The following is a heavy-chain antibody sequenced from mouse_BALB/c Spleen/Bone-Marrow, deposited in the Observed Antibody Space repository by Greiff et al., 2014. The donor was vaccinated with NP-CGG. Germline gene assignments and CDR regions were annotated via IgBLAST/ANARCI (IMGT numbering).Heavy chain of an antibody. CDR3: ARYDGYYGAMDY. Sequence: VQLQQSGPELVRPGVSVKISCKGSGYTFTDYAMHWVKQSHAKSLEWIGVISTYSGNTNYNQKFKGKATMTVDKSSSTAYMEXXXXXXEDXAIYYCARYDGYYGAMDYWGQGTSVTVSS. V-gene: IGHV1-67*01. J-gene: IGHJ4*01. CDR2: ISTYSGNT. D-gene: IGHD2-3*01. CDR1: GYTFTDYA.